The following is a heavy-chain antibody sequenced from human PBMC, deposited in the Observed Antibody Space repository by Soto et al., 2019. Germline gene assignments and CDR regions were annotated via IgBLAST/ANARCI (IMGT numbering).Heavy chain of an antibody. CDR2: ISASGGHT. CDR3: AKRGLDGEFNY. CDR1: GFTFSSYA. V-gene: IGHV3-23*01. D-gene: IGHD1-1*01. Sequence: GGSLRLSCAASGFTFSSYAMNWVRQAPGKGLEWVSAISASGGHTYYADSVKGRFTISRDNSKNTLYLQMNSLRAEDTALYYCAKRGLDGEFNYWGQGTLVTVSS. J-gene: IGHJ4*02.